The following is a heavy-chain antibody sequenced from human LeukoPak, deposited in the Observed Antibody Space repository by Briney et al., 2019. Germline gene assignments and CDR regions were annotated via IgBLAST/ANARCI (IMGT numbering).Heavy chain of an antibody. CDR2: ISYDGSNK. Sequence: GGSLRLSCAASGFTFSSYAMHWVRQAAGKGLEWVAVISYDGSNKYYADSVKGRFTISRDNSKNTLYLQMNSLRAEDTAVYYCARDWGHGGEWELDAFDIWGQGTMVTVSS. CDR3: ARDWGHGGEWELDAFDI. V-gene: IGHV3-30*04. CDR1: GFTFSSYA. J-gene: IGHJ3*02. D-gene: IGHD1-26*01.